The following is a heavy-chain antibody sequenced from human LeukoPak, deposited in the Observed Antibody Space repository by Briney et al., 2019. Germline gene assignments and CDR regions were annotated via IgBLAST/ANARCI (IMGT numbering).Heavy chain of an antibody. CDR2: INHSGST. V-gene: IGHV4-34*01. J-gene: IGHJ4*02. Sequence: SETLSLTCAVYGGSFSGYYWSWIRQPPGKGLEWIGEINHSGSTNYNPSLKSRVTLSVDKSKNQFSLKLSSVTAADTAVYYCARVASEVAATREIDYWGQGTLVTVSS. CDR1: GGSFSGYY. D-gene: IGHD2-15*01. CDR3: ARVASEVAATREIDY.